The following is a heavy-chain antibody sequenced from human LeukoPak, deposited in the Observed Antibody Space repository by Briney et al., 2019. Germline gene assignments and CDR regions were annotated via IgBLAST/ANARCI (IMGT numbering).Heavy chain of an antibody. CDR1: GYSFTTYW. CDR2: IYPGDSDT. D-gene: IGHD6-13*01. Sequence: GESLKISCKGSGYSFTTYWIGWVRQMPGKGLEWMGIIYPGDSDTRYGPSFQGQVTISADKSISTAYLQWSSLKASDTAMYYCARRIAAAGHPFDYWGQGTLVTVSS. V-gene: IGHV5-51*01. J-gene: IGHJ4*02. CDR3: ARRIAAAGHPFDY.